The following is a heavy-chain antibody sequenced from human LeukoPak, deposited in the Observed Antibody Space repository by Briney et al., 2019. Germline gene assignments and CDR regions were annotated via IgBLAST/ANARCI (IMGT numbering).Heavy chain of an antibody. V-gene: IGHV3-23*01. CDR3: ARDPGSGRSSWFDY. CDR1: GFTFSSYG. CDR2: ISGSGGST. J-gene: IGHJ4*02. D-gene: IGHD6-13*01. Sequence: PGGSLRLSCAASGFTFSSYGMSWVRQAPGKGLEWVSAISGSGGSTYYADSVKGRFTISRDNAKNSLYLQMNSLRAEDTAVYYCARDPGSGRSSWFDYWGQGTLVTVSS.